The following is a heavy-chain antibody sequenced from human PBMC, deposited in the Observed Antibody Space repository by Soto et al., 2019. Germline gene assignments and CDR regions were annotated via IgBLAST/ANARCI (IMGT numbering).Heavy chain of an antibody. CDR2: IIPIFGTA. Sequence: ASVKVSCKASGGTFSSYAISWVRQAPGQGLEWMGGIIPIFGTANYAQKFQGRVTITADKSTSTACMELSSLRSEDTAVYYCARALAYCGGDCYSPNYGMDVWGQGTTVTVSS. D-gene: IGHD2-21*02. V-gene: IGHV1-69*06. CDR1: GGTFSSYA. J-gene: IGHJ6*02. CDR3: ARALAYCGGDCYSPNYGMDV.